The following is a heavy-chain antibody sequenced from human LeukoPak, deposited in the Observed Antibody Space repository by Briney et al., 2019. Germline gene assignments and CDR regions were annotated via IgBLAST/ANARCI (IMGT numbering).Heavy chain of an antibody. Sequence: GGSLRLSCAASGFTFSSYSMNWVRQAPGRGPEWVANVNRDGSETYYLDSVKGRFTISKDNAKNSLYLQMNSLRAEDTAVYYCARAPYSSSSGMDVWGQGTTVTVSS. CDR3: ARAPYSSSSGMDV. D-gene: IGHD6-13*01. CDR2: VNRDGSET. V-gene: IGHV3-7*01. J-gene: IGHJ6*02. CDR1: GFTFSSYS.